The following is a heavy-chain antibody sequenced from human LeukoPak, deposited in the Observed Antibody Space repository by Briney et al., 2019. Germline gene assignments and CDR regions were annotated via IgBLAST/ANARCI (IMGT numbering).Heavy chain of an antibody. J-gene: IGHJ3*01. V-gene: IGHV1-2*02. Sequence: PSVKVSCKTSGYIFTGYYIHWVRQAPGQGLEWMGWINPNTGGTNYAQDFQGRVTMTRDTYVTTAYMELRSLRSDDTAVYFCARERESGRSDAFDFWGQGTMVTVSP. CDR3: ARERESGRSDAFDF. D-gene: IGHD3-10*01. CDR2: INPNTGGT. CDR1: GYIFTGYY.